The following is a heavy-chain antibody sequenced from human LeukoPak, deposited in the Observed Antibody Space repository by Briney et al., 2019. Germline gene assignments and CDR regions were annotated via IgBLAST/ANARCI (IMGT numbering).Heavy chain of an antibody. V-gene: IGHV4-59*01. CDR3: ASYRYSSGWSHFDY. Sequence: SETLSLTCTVSGGSISSYYWSWIRQPPGKGLEWIGYIYYSGSTNYNPSLKSRVTISVDTSKNQFSLKPSSVTAADTAVYYCASYRYSSGWSHFDYWGQGTLVTVSS. CDR2: IYYSGST. CDR1: GGSISSYY. J-gene: IGHJ4*02. D-gene: IGHD6-19*01.